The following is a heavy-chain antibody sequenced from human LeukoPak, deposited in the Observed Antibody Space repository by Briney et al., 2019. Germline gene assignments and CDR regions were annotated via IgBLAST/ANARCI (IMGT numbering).Heavy chain of an antibody. CDR1: GFTLSSYA. CDR3: ARELRFLEWLPSPPYYYYGMDV. CDR2: ISYDGSNK. J-gene: IGHJ6*02. V-gene: IGHV3-30-3*01. Sequence: GRSLRLSCAASGFTLSSYAMHWVRQAPGKGLEWVAVISYDGSNKYYAYSVEGRFTISRDNSKNTLYLQMNSLRAEDTAVYYCARELRFLEWLPSPPYYYYGMDVWGQGTTVSVSS. D-gene: IGHD3-3*01.